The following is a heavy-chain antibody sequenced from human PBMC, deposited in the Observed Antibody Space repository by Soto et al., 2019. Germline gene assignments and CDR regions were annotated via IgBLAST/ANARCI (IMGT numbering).Heavy chain of an antibody. CDR2: IYYTGST. J-gene: IGHJ4*02. Sequence: PSETQSLTCSVSGSSISPFYWSWIRQPPGKGLEWIGYIYYTGSTKYNPSLKSRVTLSLGTSRNQLSLKLSSVTAADTAVYYCTRVGGYYGDYPNFDYWGPGTLVTVSS. V-gene: IGHV4-59*01. D-gene: IGHD4-17*01. CDR3: TRVGGYYGDYPNFDY. CDR1: GSSISPFY.